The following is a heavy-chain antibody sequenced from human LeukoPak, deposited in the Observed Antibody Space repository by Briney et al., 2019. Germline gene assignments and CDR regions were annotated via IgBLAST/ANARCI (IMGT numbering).Heavy chain of an antibody. Sequence: PGGSLRLSCAASGFTFSSYAMSWVRQAPGKGLEWVSAISGSGGSTYYADSVKGRFTISRDNSKNTLYLQMNSLRAEDTAVYYCAKGLSGYCSGGSCHSETDYWGQGTLVTVSS. D-gene: IGHD2-15*01. CDR2: ISGSGGST. CDR1: GFTFSSYA. V-gene: IGHV3-23*01. CDR3: AKGLSGYCSGGSCHSETDY. J-gene: IGHJ4*02.